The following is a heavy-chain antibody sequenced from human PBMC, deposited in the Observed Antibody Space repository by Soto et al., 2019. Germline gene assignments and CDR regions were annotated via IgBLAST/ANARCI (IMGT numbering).Heavy chain of an antibody. CDR3: VRDPYLPAAGRLSSLHY. Sequence: QVQLVESGGGVVQPGRSLRLSCAASGFSFSSYAMHWVRQAPGKGLEWVAVIWYAGVNKYYADSVKGRFTISRDNSNNTLYVQMNSLKAEDTAVYYCVRDPYLPAAGRLSSLHYWGPGTLVTVSS. V-gene: IGHV3-33*01. D-gene: IGHD2-2*01. CDR1: GFSFSSYA. J-gene: IGHJ4*02. CDR2: IWYAGVNK.